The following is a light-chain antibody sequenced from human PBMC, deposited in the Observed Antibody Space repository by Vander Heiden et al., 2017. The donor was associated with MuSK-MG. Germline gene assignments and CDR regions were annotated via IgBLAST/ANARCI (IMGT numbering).Light chain of an antibody. CDR2: WAS. CDR1: QSVLYSSNNKNY. J-gene: IGKJ2*01. V-gene: IGKV4-1*01. Sequence: DIVMTQSPHSLAGAMGERATINCKSSQSVLYSSNNKNYLAWYQQKPGQPPKLLIYWASTRESGVPDRFSGSGSGTDFTLTISSLQAEDVAVYYCQQYYSTPYTFGHGTKLEIK. CDR3: QQYYSTPYT.